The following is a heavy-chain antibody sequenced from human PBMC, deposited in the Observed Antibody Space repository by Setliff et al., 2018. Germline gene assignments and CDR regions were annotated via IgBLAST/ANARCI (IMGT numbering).Heavy chain of an antibody. CDR3: ARSPSSGAYWNPRPFYSDY. J-gene: IGHJ4*02. V-gene: IGHV4-61*09. Sequence: SETLSLTCSVSGASITSGDFYWTWIRQPAGKGLEWIGHISTSGSTTYNPSVKSRVTISLDTSKNHFSLKLDSVTAADTALYYCARSPSSGAYWNPRPFYSDYWARGTLVTVSS. D-gene: IGHD1-26*01. CDR2: ISTSGST. CDR1: GASITSGDFY.